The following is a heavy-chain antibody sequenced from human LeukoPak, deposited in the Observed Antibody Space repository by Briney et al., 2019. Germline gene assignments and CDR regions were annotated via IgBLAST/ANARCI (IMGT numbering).Heavy chain of an antibody. Sequence: PSETLSLTCTVSGGSISSYYWSWIRQPPGKGLEWIGNIFNSGSTNCNPSLKSRVTISVDTSKNQFSLNLSSVTAADTAVYYCARRTNSWYFDYWGQGALVTVSS. CDR2: IFNSGST. V-gene: IGHV4-59*12. D-gene: IGHD6-13*01. CDR1: GGSISSYY. J-gene: IGHJ4*02. CDR3: ARRTNSWYFDY.